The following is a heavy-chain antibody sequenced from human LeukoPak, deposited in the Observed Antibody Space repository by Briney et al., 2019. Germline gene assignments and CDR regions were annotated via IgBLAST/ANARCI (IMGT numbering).Heavy chain of an antibody. D-gene: IGHD4-17*01. CDR1: GGSISSYY. Sequence: PSETLSLTCTVSGGSISSYYWSWIRQPPGKGLEWIGYIYYSGSTNYNPSLKSRVTISVDTSKNQFSLKLSFVTAADTAVYYCARSDYGDYAGYWGQGTLVTVSS. V-gene: IGHV4-59*08. CDR2: IYYSGST. J-gene: IGHJ4*02. CDR3: ARSDYGDYAGY.